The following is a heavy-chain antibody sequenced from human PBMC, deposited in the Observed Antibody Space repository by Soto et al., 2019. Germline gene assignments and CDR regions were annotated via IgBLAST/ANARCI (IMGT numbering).Heavy chain of an antibody. D-gene: IGHD3-9*01. CDR2: IIPILGIA. CDR3: ARSLTDYYFFAH. Sequence: QVQLVQSGAEVKKPGSSVKVSCKASGGTFSSYTISWVRQAPGQGLEWMGRIIPILGIANYAQKFQGRVTITWDKSPSTAWMELSSLRSEDTAVYYCARSLTDYYFFAHWCQGSLVTVSS. CDR1: GGTFSSYT. V-gene: IGHV1-69*02. J-gene: IGHJ4*02.